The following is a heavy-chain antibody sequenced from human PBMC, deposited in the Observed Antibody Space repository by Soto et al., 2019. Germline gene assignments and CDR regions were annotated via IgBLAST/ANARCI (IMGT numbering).Heavy chain of an antibody. CDR3: ARQTRRRVVPAALDYYGMDV. D-gene: IGHD2-2*01. Sequence: SETLSLTCTVSGGSISSNSYYWGWIRQPPGKGLEWIGSIYYSGSTYYNPSLKSRVTISVDTSKNQFSLKLSSVTAADTAVYYCARQTRRRVVPAALDYYGMDVWGQGTTVTVSS. CDR2: IYYSGST. CDR1: GGSISSNSYY. V-gene: IGHV4-39*01. J-gene: IGHJ6*02.